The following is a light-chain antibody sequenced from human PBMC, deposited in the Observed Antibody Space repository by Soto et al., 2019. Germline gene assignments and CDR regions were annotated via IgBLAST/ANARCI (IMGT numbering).Light chain of an antibody. Sequence: DIQMTQSPSSLSASVGDTITITCRASQSIGSYLNWYQQKPGKAPNLLIYATPNLQGGDPSRYSDSGSQTKFTLTVSSLQPEDFASYHCQQTYRIPQTFGQRTKVEIK. CDR3: QQTYRIPQT. V-gene: IGKV1-39*01. CDR1: QSIGSY. CDR2: ATP. J-gene: IGKJ1*01.